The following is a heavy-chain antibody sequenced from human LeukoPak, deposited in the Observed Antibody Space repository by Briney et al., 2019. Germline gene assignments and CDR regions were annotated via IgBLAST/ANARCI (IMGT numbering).Heavy chain of an antibody. J-gene: IGHJ5*02. Sequence: PSETLSLTCTVSGGSISSYYWSWIRQPPGKRLEWIGHIYYSGSTNYNPSLKSRVTISVDTSKNQFSLKLSSVTAADTAVYYCVRHQYSSGGPWFDPWGQGTLVTVSS. D-gene: IGHD6-19*01. CDR2: IYYSGST. V-gene: IGHV4-59*08. CDR1: GGSISSYY. CDR3: VRHQYSSGGPWFDP.